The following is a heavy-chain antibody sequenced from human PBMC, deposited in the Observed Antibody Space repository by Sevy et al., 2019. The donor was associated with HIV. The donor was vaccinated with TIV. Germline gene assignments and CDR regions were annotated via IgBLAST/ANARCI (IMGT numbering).Heavy chain of an antibody. D-gene: IGHD3-3*01. CDR3: ARRGITIFGVLTFDI. CDR1: GDTFNTYA. J-gene: IGHJ3*02. CDR2: IVPKFGTA. V-gene: IGHV1-69*13. Sequence: ASVKVSCKASGDTFNTYAIVWVREAPGQGLEWMGGIVPKFGTANYAQKFQGKVTMTADESTSTAYMELSSLRSEDPAVYYCARRGITIFGVLTFDIWGQGTTVTVSS.